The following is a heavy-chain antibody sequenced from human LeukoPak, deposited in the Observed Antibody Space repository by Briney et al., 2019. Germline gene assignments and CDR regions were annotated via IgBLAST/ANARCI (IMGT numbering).Heavy chain of an antibody. Sequence: GGSLRLSCAASEFTFSSYSMNWVRQAPGKGLEWVSSISSSSSYIYYADSVKGRFTISRDNSKNTLYLQMNSLRTEDTAVYYCATDPKRVVVVGYYYYMDVWGKGTTVTVSS. CDR3: ATDPKRVVVVGYYYYMDV. J-gene: IGHJ6*03. CDR1: EFTFSSYS. CDR2: ISSSSSYI. D-gene: IGHD2-15*01. V-gene: IGHV3-21*04.